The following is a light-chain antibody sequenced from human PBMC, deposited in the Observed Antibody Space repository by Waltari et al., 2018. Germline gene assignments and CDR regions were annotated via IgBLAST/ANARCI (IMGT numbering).Light chain of an antibody. J-gene: IGKJ1*01. Sequence: EIVLTQSPGTLSLSPGARATLSCRASQSVSRSLAWHQQKPGQAPRLLIYGASSRATCVPDMFSGSESGTDFSLTIRRLEPEDFAVYYCQHYVRLPVSFGQGTKVEIK. CDR3: QHYVRLPVS. V-gene: IGKV3-20*01. CDR1: QSVSRS. CDR2: GAS.